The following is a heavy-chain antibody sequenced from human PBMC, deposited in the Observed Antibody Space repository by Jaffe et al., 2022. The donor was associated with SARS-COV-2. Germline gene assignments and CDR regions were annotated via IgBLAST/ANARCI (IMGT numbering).Heavy chain of an antibody. CDR2: IDWDDDK. CDR3: ARMLCWSGGRNNWFDP. Sequence: QVTLRESGPALVKPTQTLTLTCTFSGFSLSTSGMCVSWIRQPPGKALEWLALIDWDDDKYYSTSLKTRLTISKDTSKNQVVLTMTNMDPVDTATYYCARMLCWSGGRNNWFDPWGQGTLVTVSS. D-gene: IGHD2-15*01. J-gene: IGHJ5*02. CDR1: GFSLSTSGMC. V-gene: IGHV2-70*01.